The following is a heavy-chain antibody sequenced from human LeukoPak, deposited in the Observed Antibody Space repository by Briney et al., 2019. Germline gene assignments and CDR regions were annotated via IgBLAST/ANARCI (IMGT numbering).Heavy chain of an antibody. Sequence: ASVKVSCKASGYTFTNYGISWVRQAPGQSLEWMGWISTYNGNTNYAENLQGRVTTTTDTSTSTAYMELRSLRSDDSAVYYCARDHCTSSACYYDNWFDPWGPGTLVTVSS. J-gene: IGHJ5*02. CDR3: ARDHCTSSACYYDNWFDP. V-gene: IGHV1-18*01. CDR2: ISTYNGNT. D-gene: IGHD2-2*01. CDR1: GYTFTNYG.